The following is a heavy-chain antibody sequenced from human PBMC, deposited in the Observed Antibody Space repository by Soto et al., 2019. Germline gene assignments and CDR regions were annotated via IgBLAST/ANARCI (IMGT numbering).Heavy chain of an antibody. CDR1: GYSFTSYW. CDR3: ATSERVYRRYYGMDV. J-gene: IGHJ6*02. CDR2: IYPGDSDT. Sequence: PGESLKISCKGSGYSFTSYWIGWVRQMPGKGLEWMGIIYPGDSDTRYSPSFQGQVTISADKSISTAYLQWSSLKASDTAMYYCATSERVYRRYYGMDVWGQGTTVTVSS. V-gene: IGHV5-51*01. D-gene: IGHD6-13*01.